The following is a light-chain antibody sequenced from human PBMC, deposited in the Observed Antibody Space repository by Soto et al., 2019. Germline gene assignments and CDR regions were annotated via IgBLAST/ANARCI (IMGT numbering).Light chain of an antibody. J-gene: IGLJ2*01. V-gene: IGLV4-69*01. Sequence: QSVLTQSPSASASLGASVKLTCTLNSGHSSYAIAWHQQQPEKGPRYLMKVNSDGSHNKGDGIPDRFSGSSSGAERYLTISSLQSEDEADYYCQTWDTGIVVFGGGTQLTVL. CDR3: QTWDTGIVV. CDR2: VNSDGSH. CDR1: SGHSSYA.